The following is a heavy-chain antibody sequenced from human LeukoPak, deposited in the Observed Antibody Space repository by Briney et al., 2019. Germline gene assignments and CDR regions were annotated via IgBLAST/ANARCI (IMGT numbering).Heavy chain of an antibody. J-gene: IGHJ6*02. D-gene: IGHD4-23*01. CDR1: GGSISTYY. CDR3: ARAPRGESDAAGGFYGVDV. CDR2: SQYSGST. V-gene: IGHV4-59*01. Sequence: PSETLSLTCTVSGGSISTYYWTWIRQPPGKGLEWIGFSQYSGSTNYNPSLKSRVTISVDPSTNQFSLKLNSVTAADTAIYYCARAPRGESDAAGGFYGVDVWGQGTTVTVSS.